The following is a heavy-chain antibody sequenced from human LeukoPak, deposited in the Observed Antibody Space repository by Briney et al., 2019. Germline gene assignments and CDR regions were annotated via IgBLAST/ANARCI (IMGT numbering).Heavy chain of an antibody. J-gene: IGHJ4*02. V-gene: IGHV4-34*01. CDR3: ARVQYTAMDPYYFDY. CDR2: INHSGST. CDR1: GGSFSGYY. D-gene: IGHD5-18*01. Sequence: SETLSLTCAAYGGSFSGYYWSWIRQPPGKGLGWIGEINHSGSTDYNPSLKSRVTISVDTSKNQFSLKLNSVTAADTAVYYCARVQYTAMDPYYFDYWGQGTLVTVSS.